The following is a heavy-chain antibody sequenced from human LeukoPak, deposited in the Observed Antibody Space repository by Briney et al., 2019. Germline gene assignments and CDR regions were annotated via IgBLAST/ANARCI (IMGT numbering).Heavy chain of an antibody. CDR1: GFTVSSNY. CDR3: ASQSTPVLPFDI. J-gene: IGHJ3*02. CDR2: IYSAGTT. V-gene: IGHV3-66*04. Sequence: GGSLRLSCAASGFTVSSNYISWVRQAPGKGLERVSVIYSAGTTYYADSVRGRFTISRDNSKNTLYLQMNSLRVEDTAVYYCASQSTPVLPFDIWGQGTMVTVSS.